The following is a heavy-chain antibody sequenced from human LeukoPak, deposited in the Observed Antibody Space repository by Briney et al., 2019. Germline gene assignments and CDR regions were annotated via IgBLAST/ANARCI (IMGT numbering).Heavy chain of an antibody. CDR3: ASGPLPEGATDY. J-gene: IGHJ4*02. CDR2: ISWNSGSI. V-gene: IGHV3-9*01. CDR1: GFTFDDYA. Sequence: PGRSLRLSCAASGFTFDDYAMHWVRQAPGKGLEWVSGISWNSGSIGYADSVKGRFTISRDNAKNSLYLQMNSLRAEDTALYYCASGPLPEGATDYWGQGTLVTVSS. D-gene: IGHD1-26*01.